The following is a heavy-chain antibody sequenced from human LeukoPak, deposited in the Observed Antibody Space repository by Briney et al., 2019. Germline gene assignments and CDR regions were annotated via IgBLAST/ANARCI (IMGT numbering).Heavy chain of an antibody. V-gene: IGHV4-61*09. CDR2: IYTSGST. J-gene: IGHJ6*03. CDR3: AGTPGYGRYMDV. CDR1: GGSISSDYYY. Sequence: PSETLSLTCTVSGGSISSDYYYWSWIRQPAGKGLEWIGHIYTSGSTNYNPSLKGRVTISVDTSKNHFSLKLSSVTAADTAVYYCAGTPGYGRYMDVWGKGTTVTVSS. D-gene: IGHD5-18*01.